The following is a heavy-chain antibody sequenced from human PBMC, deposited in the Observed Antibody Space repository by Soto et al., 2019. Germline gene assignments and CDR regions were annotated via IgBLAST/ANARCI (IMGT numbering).Heavy chain of an antibody. J-gene: IGHJ4*02. CDR1: GFTFSSYW. CDR2: LNGDGGST. Sequence: EVQLVESGGGLVQTGGSLRLSCAASGFTFSSYWMHWVRQAPGKGVVWVSRLNGDGGSTNYADSVKGRFTISRDNAKNTVYLQVDSQRAEDTAVYYCARGLYLKYGQNYWGQGTLVTVS. D-gene: IGHD2-2*01. CDR3: ARGLYLKYGQNY. V-gene: IGHV3-74*01.